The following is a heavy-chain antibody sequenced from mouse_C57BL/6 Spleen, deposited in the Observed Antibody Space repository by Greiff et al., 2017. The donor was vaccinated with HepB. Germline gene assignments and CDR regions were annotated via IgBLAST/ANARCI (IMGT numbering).Heavy chain of an antibody. V-gene: IGHV1-55*01. D-gene: IGHD3-2*02. J-gene: IGHJ4*01. Sequence: QVQLQQPGAELVKPGASVKMSCKASGYTFTSYWITWVKQRPGQGLEWIGEIYPGSGSTNYNEKFKSKATLTVDTSSSTAYMQLSSLTSEDSAVYYCARSEDSSGYWDAMDYWGQGTSVTVSS. CDR1: GYTFTSYW. CDR3: ARSEDSSGYWDAMDY. CDR2: IYPGSGST.